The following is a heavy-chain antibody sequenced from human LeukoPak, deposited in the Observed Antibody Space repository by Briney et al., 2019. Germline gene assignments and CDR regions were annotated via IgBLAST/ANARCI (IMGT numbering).Heavy chain of an antibody. Sequence: GRSLRLSCVASGFPFSSYWMTWVRQAPGKGLEWVANIKQDGSKKSYVDSVKGRFTISRDNAKNSLYLQMNSLRAEDTAIYYCTRVGYIDEGVDYWGQGTLVTVSS. CDR2: IKQDGSKK. J-gene: IGHJ4*02. CDR1: GFPFSSYW. D-gene: IGHD5-24*01. V-gene: IGHV3-7*04. CDR3: TRVGYIDEGVDY.